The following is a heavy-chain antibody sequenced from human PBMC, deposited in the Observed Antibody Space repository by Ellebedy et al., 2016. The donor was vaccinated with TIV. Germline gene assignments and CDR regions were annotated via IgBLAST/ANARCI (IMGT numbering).Heavy chain of an antibody. CDR2: IKQDGSEK. D-gene: IGHD5-18*01. Sequence: PGGSLRLSCVVSGFTFGSYWMGWVRQAPGKGLEWVATIKQDGSEKYYVDSVKGRFTISRDNAKNSLYLQMNSLRVEDTAVYYCVRLYTYGLHYWGQGTLVTVSS. CDR1: GFTFGSYW. V-gene: IGHV3-7*01. J-gene: IGHJ4*02. CDR3: VRLYTYGLHY.